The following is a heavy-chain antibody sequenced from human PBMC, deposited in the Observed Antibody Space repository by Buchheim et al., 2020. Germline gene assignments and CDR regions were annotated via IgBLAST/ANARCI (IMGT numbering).Heavy chain of an antibody. CDR2: IGGSGDKT. CDR3: AKGRGFDR. CDR1: GFTSGSYA. Sequence: EVQLLASGGGLVQPGGSLRLSCAASGFTSGSYAMAWVRRAPGQGLEWVASIGGSGDKTYYRDSVKGRFTISRDSSKNTLYLQMNSLRVEDTALYFCAKGRGFDRWGQGT. J-gene: IGHJ4*02. V-gene: IGHV3-23*01.